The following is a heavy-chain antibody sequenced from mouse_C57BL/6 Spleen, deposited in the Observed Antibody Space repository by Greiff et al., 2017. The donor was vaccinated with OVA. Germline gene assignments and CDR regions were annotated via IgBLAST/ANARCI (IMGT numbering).Heavy chain of an antibody. CDR3: ARGGWDGAMDY. CDR1: GFTFSDYY. V-gene: IGHV5-16*01. J-gene: IGHJ4*01. Sequence: EVQLVESEGGLVQPGSSMKLSCTASGFTFSDYYMAWVRQVPEKGLEWVANINYDGSSTYYLDSLKSRFIISRDNAKNILYLQMSSLKSEDTATYYCARGGWDGAMDYWGQGTSVTVSS. D-gene: IGHD4-1*01. CDR2: INYDGSST.